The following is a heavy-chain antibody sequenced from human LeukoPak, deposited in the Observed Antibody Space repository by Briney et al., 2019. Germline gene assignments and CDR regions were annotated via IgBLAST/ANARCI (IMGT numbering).Heavy chain of an antibody. D-gene: IGHD6-19*01. J-gene: IGHJ6*02. CDR1: GFTFDDYA. CDR2: ISWNSGSI. Sequence: PXGSLRLSCAASGFTFDDYAMHWVRQAPGKGLEWVSGISWNSGSIGYADSVKGRFTISRDNAKNSLYLQMNSLRAEDTALYYCAKGGGWAYYYYGMDVWGQGTTVTVSS. CDR3: AKGGGWAYYYYGMDV. V-gene: IGHV3-9*01.